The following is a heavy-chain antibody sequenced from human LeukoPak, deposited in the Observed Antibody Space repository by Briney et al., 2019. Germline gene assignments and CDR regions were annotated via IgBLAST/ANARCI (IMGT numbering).Heavy chain of an antibody. CDR2: ISSSSSTI. Sequence: GGSLRLSCAASGFTFSSYWMTWVRQAPGKGLEWVSYISSSSSTIYYADSVKGRFTISRDNAKNSLYLQMNSLRAEDTAVYYCARDPAVGATTPWGQGTLVTVSS. V-gene: IGHV3-48*01. CDR3: ARDPAVGATTP. D-gene: IGHD1-26*01. J-gene: IGHJ5*02. CDR1: GFTFSSYW.